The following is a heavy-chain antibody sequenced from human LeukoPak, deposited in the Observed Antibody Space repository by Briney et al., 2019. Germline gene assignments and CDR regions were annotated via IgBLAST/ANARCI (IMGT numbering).Heavy chain of an antibody. CDR3: ARFALKTPPTD. CDR2: ISYSGGST. Sequence: PGGTLRLSCAASGFIFSSHGMNWVRQAPGEGLEWVSAISYSGGSTYYADSVKGRFTISRDNSKNTLYLQMNRLRAEDTAVYYCARFALKTPPTDWGQGTLVTVSS. CDR1: GFIFSSHG. J-gene: IGHJ4*02. V-gene: IGHV3-23*01.